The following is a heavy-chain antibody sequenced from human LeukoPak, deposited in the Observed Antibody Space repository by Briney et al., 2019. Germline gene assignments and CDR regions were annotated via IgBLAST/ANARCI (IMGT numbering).Heavy chain of an antibody. CDR3: ARRVLGSGRQDC. V-gene: IGHV4-39*01. D-gene: IGHD3-10*01. CDR2: TYSGGTA. CDR1: GGSVSGNTYY. J-gene: IGHJ4*02. Sequence: SETLSLTCTVSGGSVSGNTYYWVWIRQPPGKGLEWIGNTYSGGTAHYNTSLRSRVTISVDTSKSQLSLKLNSLTAEDTAVYYCARRVLGSGRQDCWGQGTLVTVSS.